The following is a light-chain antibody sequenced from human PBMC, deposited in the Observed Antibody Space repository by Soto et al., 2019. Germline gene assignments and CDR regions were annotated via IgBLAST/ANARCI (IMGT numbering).Light chain of an antibody. J-gene: IGKJ1*01. CDR2: GAS. V-gene: IGKV3-15*01. CDR1: QGVSSS. Sequence: EVVLTQSPATLSVSPGDTATLSCRASQGVSSSLAWYQQKPGQPPRLLIYGASTRATGVPARFSGSGSGTEFTLPISRLQSADFAVYYCQQYYNWRPRFGQGTKVEIK. CDR3: QQYYNWRPR.